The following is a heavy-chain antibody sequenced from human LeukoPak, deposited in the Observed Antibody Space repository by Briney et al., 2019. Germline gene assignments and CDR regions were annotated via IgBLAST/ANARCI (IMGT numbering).Heavy chain of an antibody. CDR1: GGSISSYY. D-gene: IGHD3-22*01. CDR2: IYYSGST. Sequence: PSGTLSLTCTVSGGSISSYYWSWIRQPPGKGLEWIGYIYYSGSTNYNPSLKSRVTISVDTSKNQFSLKLSSVTAADTAVYYCARDNYYDSSGGLDYWGQGTLVTVSS. CDR3: ARDNYYDSSGGLDY. V-gene: IGHV4-59*01. J-gene: IGHJ4*02.